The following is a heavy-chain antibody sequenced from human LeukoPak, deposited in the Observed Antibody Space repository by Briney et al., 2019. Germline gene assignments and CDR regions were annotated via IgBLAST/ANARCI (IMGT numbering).Heavy chain of an antibody. CDR3: AKDVDYYDIQNWFDP. J-gene: IGHJ5*02. CDR1: GFTFSSYA. CDR2: ISGSGGRP. V-gene: IGHV3-23*01. D-gene: IGHD3-9*01. Sequence: GGSLRLSCAASGFTFSSYAMSWVRQAPGKGLEWVSAISGSGGRPYYADSVKGRFTISRDNSKNTLYLQMNSLRAEDTAVYYCAKDVDYYDIQNWFDPWGQGTLVTVSS.